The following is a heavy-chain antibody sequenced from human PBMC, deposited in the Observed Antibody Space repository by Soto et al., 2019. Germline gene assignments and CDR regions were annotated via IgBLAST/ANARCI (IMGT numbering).Heavy chain of an antibody. CDR2: ISADISYT. V-gene: IGHV3-23*01. Sequence: EAQLLESGGGLVQPGGSLRLSCTASGFDFINNAMAWVRQAPGKGLEWVSTISADISYTYYADSVKGRFTISRDNSKNPVYLQKNRLRADGTALYYCADQNTGKRAFENWGQGTMVTVSS. J-gene: IGHJ3*02. D-gene: IGHD1-1*01. CDR1: GFDFINNA. CDR3: ADQNTGKRAFEN.